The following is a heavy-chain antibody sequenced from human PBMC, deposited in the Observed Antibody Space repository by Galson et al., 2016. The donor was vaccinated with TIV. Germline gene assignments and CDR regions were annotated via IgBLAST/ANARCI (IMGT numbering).Heavy chain of an antibody. CDR3: TTDPYGVDV. V-gene: IGHV3-15*01. J-gene: IGHJ3*01. CDR2: IKSKTAGGTT. Sequence: SLRLSCAASGFTFNDAWMTWIRQGPGKGLEWVGRIKSKTAGGTTDYAAAVEGRFTISRDDSENTVYLQMNSMKSDDSGVYYCTTDPYGVDVWGHGTMVTGSS. D-gene: IGHD4/OR15-4a*01. CDR1: GFTFNDAW.